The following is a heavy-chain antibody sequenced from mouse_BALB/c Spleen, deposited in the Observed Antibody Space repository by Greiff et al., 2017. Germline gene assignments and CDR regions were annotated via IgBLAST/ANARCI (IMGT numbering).Heavy chain of an antibody. Sequence: QVQLQQSGPGLVAPSQSLSITCTVSGFPLTSYGVHWVRQPPGKGLEWLGVIWAGGSTNYNSALMSRLSISKDNSKSQVFLKMNSLQTDDTAMYYCAREVERAYYYGSSPHAMDYWGQGTSVTVSS. CDR2: IWAGGST. CDR3: AREVERAYYYGSSPHAMDY. CDR1: GFPLTSYG. D-gene: IGHD1-1*01. J-gene: IGHJ4*01. V-gene: IGHV2-9*02.